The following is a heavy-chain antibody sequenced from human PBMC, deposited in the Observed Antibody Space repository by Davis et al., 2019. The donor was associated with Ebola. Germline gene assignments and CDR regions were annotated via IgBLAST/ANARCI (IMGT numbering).Heavy chain of an antibody. Sequence: MPSETLSLTCAVYGGSFSGYYWSWIRQPPGKGLEWIGEINHSGSTNYNSSLKSRVTISVDTSKNQFSLKLSSVTAADTAVYYCARSSSTRGTFDYWGQGTLVTVSS. D-gene: IGHD1-1*01. CDR3: ARSSSTRGTFDY. J-gene: IGHJ4*02. V-gene: IGHV4-34*01. CDR1: GGSFSGYY. CDR2: INHSGST.